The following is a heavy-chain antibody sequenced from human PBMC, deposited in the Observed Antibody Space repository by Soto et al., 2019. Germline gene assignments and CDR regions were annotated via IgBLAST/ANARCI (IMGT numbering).Heavy chain of an antibody. Sequence: GGSLRLSCVASGFTFDTYGIHWVRQAPGKGLQWVALISYEGSNTYYADSVRGRFTISRDNSKNTLYLQINALRPEDTGVYYCARVTPGNNLYYFSGLDVWGQGSSVTVSS. CDR2: ISYEGSNT. D-gene: IGHD1-1*01. V-gene: IGHV3-30-3*01. J-gene: IGHJ6*02. CDR1: GFTFDTYG. CDR3: ARVTPGNNLYYFSGLDV.